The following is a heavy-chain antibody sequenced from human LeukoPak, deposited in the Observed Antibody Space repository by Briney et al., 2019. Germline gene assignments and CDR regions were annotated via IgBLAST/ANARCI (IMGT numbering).Heavy chain of an antibody. J-gene: IGHJ4*02. CDR1: GFTFSSYG. Sequence: GGSLRLSCAASGFTFSSYGMHWVRQAPGKGLEWVSSISSSSSYIYYADSVKGRFTISRDNAKNSLYLQMNSLRAEDTAVYYCARDLWYSGYDPPYWGQGTLVTVSS. CDR2: ISSSSSYI. V-gene: IGHV3-21*01. CDR3: ARDLWYSGYDPPY. D-gene: IGHD5-12*01.